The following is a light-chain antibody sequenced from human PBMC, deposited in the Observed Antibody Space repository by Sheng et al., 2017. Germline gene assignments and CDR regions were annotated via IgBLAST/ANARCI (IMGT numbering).Light chain of an antibody. J-gene: IGKJ4*01. CDR3: QQYGSSPFT. CDR2: GAS. V-gene: IGKV3-20*01. Sequence: EIVLTQSPGTLSLSPGERATLSCRASHSFSSAFLAWYQQKPGQAPRLLIYGASSRATGIPDRFSGSGSGTDFTLTISRLEPEDFAVYYCQQYGSSPFTFGGGTKVEIK. CDR1: HSFSSAF.